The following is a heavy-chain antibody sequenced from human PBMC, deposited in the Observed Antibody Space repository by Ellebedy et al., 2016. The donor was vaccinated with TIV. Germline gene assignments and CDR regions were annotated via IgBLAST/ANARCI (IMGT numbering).Heavy chain of an antibody. Sequence: APVKVSCXASGYTFTSHTIDWVRQAPGQRLEWLGWINAGNGNTKYSQKFQGRVTITRDTSASTVYMEMSSLRSEDTAVFYCARGPEGAYYYGSGKFDYWGQGTLVTVSS. CDR3: ARGPEGAYYYGSGKFDY. CDR2: INAGNGNT. V-gene: IGHV1-3*01. CDR1: GYTFTSHT. J-gene: IGHJ4*02. D-gene: IGHD3-10*01.